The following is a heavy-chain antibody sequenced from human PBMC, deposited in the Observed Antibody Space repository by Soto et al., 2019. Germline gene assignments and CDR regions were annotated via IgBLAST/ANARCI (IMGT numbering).Heavy chain of an antibody. CDR2: IDPTDSYI. D-gene: IGHD6-19*01. J-gene: IGHJ1*01. CDR1: GYTFTRYW. Sequence: EESRKISCKGSGYTFTRYWITWVRQMPGKGLEWMGRIDPTDSYISYSPSFQGHVTISTDKSINTAYLQWSSLKASDTAMYYCASLIPLAGTGPSVFWGPGTLVTL. V-gene: IGHV5-10-1*01. CDR3: ASLIPLAGTGPSVF.